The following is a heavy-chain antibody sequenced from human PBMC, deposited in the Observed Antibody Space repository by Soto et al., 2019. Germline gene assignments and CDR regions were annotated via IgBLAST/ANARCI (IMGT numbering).Heavy chain of an antibody. CDR3: ARVAALEQLVNYYYYYYMDV. CDR1: GYTFTSYG. Sequence: QVQLVQSGAEVKKPGASVKVSCKASGYTFTSYGISWVRQAPGQGLEWMGWISAYNGNTNYAQKLQGRVTMTTDTSTSTAYMELRSLRSDDTAVYYCARVAALEQLVNYYYYYYMDVWGKGTTVTVSS. V-gene: IGHV1-18*01. D-gene: IGHD6-13*01. CDR2: ISAYNGNT. J-gene: IGHJ6*03.